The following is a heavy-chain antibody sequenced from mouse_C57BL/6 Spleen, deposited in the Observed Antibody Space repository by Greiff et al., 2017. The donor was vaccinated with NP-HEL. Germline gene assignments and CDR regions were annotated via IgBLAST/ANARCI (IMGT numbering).Heavy chain of an antibody. V-gene: IGHV1-82*01. Sequence: VQLKESGPELVKPGASVKISCKASGYAFSSSWMNWVKQRPGQGLEWIGRIYPGDGDTNYNGKFKGKATLTADKSSSTAYMQLSSLTSEDSAVYFCARGGPFTTVPVYWGQGTTLTVSS. CDR2: IYPGDGDT. D-gene: IGHD1-1*01. J-gene: IGHJ2*01. CDR1: GYAFSSSW. CDR3: ARGGPFTTVPVY.